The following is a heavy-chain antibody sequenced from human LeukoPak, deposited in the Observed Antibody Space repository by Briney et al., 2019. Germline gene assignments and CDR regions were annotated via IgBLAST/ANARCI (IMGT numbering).Heavy chain of an antibody. CDR1: GFTFSSYG. CDR2: ISYDGSNK. J-gene: IGHJ4*02. Sequence: PGRSLRLSCAASGFTFSSYGMHWVRQAPGKGLEWVAVISYDGSNKYYADSVKGRFTISRDNSKNTLYLQMNSLRAEDTAVYYCAVSGSYFDGPWDYFDYWGQGTLVTVSS. CDR3: AVSGSYFDGPWDYFDY. D-gene: IGHD1-26*01. V-gene: IGHV3-30*03.